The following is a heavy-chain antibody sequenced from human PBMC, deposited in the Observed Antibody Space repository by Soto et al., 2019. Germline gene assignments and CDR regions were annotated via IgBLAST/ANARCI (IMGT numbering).Heavy chain of an antibody. CDR2: IKQDGSEK. J-gene: IGHJ4*02. D-gene: IGHD3-22*01. Sequence: WGPLRLSCAVSGFTISSYGLTWIRKAPGKGLEWVANIKQDGSEKYYVDSVKGRFTISRDSAKNSLCLQMNSLRAEDTAVYYCASATYYDSSGYVYYFDYWGQGTLVTVSS. CDR3: ASATYYDSSGYVYYFDY. V-gene: IGHV3-7*02. CDR1: GFTISSYG.